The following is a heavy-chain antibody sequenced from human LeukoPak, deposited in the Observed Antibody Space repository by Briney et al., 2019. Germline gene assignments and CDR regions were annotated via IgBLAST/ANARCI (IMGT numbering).Heavy chain of an antibody. Sequence: KPSETLSLTCTVPGDSISSSSYYWGWIRQPPGKGLEWIGSFYYSGSTYYNPSLKSRVTISVDASKNQFSLKLTSVTAADAAVYYCARLPATASYYYYYMDVWGKGTTVTFSS. CDR3: ARLPATASYYYYYMDV. CDR1: GDSISSSSYY. V-gene: IGHV4-39*07. J-gene: IGHJ6*03. CDR2: FYYSGST.